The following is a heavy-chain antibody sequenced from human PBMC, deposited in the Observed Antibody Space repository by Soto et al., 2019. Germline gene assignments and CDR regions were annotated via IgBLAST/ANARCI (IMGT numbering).Heavy chain of an antibody. CDR1: GFTFSSYA. V-gene: IGHV3-23*01. CDR3: AKDLTPYTSNCSDY. Sequence: GGSLRLSCAASGFTFSSYAMSWVRQAPGKGLEWVSAISGSGGSTYYADSVKGRFTISRDNSKNTLYLQMNSLRAEDTAVYYCAKDLTPYTSNCSDYWGQGTRVTVPS. J-gene: IGHJ4*02. CDR2: ISGSGGST. D-gene: IGHD6-13*01.